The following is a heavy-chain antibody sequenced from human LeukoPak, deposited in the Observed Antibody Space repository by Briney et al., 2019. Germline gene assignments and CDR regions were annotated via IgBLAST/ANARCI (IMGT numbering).Heavy chain of an antibody. D-gene: IGHD6-19*01. Sequence: PGGSLRLSCAASGFTVSSNYMSWVRQAPGRGLEWVSVIYSGGSTYYADSVKGRFTISRDNSKNTLYLQMNSLRAEDTAVYYCARVSIGWYSFDYWGQGTLVTVSS. V-gene: IGHV3-53*01. CDR3: ARVSIGWYSFDY. J-gene: IGHJ4*02. CDR1: GFTVSSNY. CDR2: IYSGGST.